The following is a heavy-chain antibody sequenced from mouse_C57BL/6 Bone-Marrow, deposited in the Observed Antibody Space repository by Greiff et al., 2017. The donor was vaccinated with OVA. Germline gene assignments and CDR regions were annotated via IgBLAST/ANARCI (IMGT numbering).Heavy chain of an antibody. CDR2: IYPGDGDT. V-gene: IGHV1-82*01. D-gene: IGHD3-3*01. CDR3: AREGIDY. CDR1: GYAFSSSW. Sequence: VQLQQSGPELVKPGASVKISCKASGYAFSSSWMNWVKQRPGKGLEWIGRIYPGDGDTNYNGKFKGKATLTADKSSNTANMQLGSLTSEDCAVYSCAREGIDYWGQGTTLTVSS. J-gene: IGHJ2*01.